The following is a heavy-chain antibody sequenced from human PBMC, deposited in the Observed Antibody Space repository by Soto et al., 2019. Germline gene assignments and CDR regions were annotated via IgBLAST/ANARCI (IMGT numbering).Heavy chain of an antibody. D-gene: IGHD6-13*01. CDR3: AREQQLVNVY. CDR2: INPNSGGT. CDR1: GSTFTGYY. J-gene: IGHJ4*02. Sequence: ASLKVSCKSSGSTFTGYYMHCVRQAPGQGLEWMGWINPNSGGTNYAQKFQGWVTMTRDTSISTAYMELSRLRSEDTAVYYCAREQQLVNVYWGQGTLVTVSS. V-gene: IGHV1-2*04.